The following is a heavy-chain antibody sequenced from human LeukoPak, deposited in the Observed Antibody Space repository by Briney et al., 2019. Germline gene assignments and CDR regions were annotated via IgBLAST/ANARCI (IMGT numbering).Heavy chain of an antibody. CDR3: ARVQDNLNKLGY. CDR1: GFTFWRYC. Sequence: GGSLRLSCAGSGFTFWRYCMRWVRQAPGKGLEWVASINQGGSRLHYLDSVTGRFIISRDDAQNSLFLQMTRLRVDDTAVYYCARVQDNLNKLGYWGQGTLVSVSS. D-gene: IGHD4-11*01. CDR2: INQGGSRL. J-gene: IGHJ4*02. V-gene: IGHV3-7*01.